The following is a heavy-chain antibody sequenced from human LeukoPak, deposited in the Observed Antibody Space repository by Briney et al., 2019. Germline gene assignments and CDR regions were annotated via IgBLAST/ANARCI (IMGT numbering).Heavy chain of an antibody. Sequence: PGGSLRLSCAASGFTFSSYSMNWVRQAPGKGLEWVSSISSSSSYIYYADSVKGRFTISRDNAKNSLYLQMNSLRAEDTAVYYCARTLRPYWYSGSHDAFDIWGQGTMVTVSS. CDR1: GFTFSSYS. D-gene: IGHD1-26*01. CDR3: ARTLRPYWYSGSHDAFDI. V-gene: IGHV3-21*04. J-gene: IGHJ3*02. CDR2: ISSSSSYI.